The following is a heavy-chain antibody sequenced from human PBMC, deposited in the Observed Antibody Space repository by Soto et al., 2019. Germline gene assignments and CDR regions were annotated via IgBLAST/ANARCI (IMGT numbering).Heavy chain of an antibody. Sequence: GGSLRLSCAASGFTFSSYEMNWVRQAPGKGLEWVSYISSSGSTIYYADSVKGRFTISRDNAKNSLYLQMNSLRAEDTAVYYCARVMRVGASPFDYWGQGTLVTVSS. CDR3: ARVMRVGASPFDY. J-gene: IGHJ4*02. D-gene: IGHD1-26*01. V-gene: IGHV3-48*03. CDR2: ISSSGSTI. CDR1: GFTFSSYE.